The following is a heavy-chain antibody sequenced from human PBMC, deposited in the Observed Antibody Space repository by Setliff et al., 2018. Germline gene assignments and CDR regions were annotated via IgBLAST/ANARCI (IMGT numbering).Heavy chain of an antibody. J-gene: IGHJ4*02. D-gene: IGHD3-10*01. CDR2: ISGNGITI. CDR1: GFSFSGYY. CDR3: FGAGTCSY. Sequence: PGGSLRLSCAASGFSFSGYYMSWVRQAPGKGLEWISKISGNGITIYYADSVRGRFTISRDNARNSLSLQMNSLRTEDTAVYYCFGAGTCSYWGQGTLVTVSS. V-gene: IGHV3-11*04.